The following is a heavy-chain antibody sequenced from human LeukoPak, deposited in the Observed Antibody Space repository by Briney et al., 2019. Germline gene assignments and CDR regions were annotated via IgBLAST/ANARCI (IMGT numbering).Heavy chain of an antibody. D-gene: IGHD3-16*01. CDR2: INSDGSST. CDR1: GFPFSSYW. CDR3: ARDSPWGGLFY. J-gene: IGHJ4*02. V-gene: IGHV3-74*01. Sequence: PGGSLRLSCAASGFPFSSYWMHWVRQAPGKGLVWVSRINSDGSSTSYADSVKGRFTISRDNAKNTLYLQMNSLRAEDTAVYYCARDSPWGGLFYWGQGTLVTVSS.